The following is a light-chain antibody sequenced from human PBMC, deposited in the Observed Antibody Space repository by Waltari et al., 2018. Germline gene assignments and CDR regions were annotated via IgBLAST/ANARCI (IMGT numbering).Light chain of an antibody. Sequence: SYDVTQPRSVSVSPGQTASITCGGDNIGSKNVHWYQQKPAQAPVLVIYYNSDRPSGIPERFSGSNSGNTATLNISGVEAGDEADYYCQVWDSSSDHHDVFGSGTKLTGL. V-gene: IGLV3-21*01. CDR3: QVWDSSSDHHDV. CDR1: NIGSKN. CDR2: YNS. J-gene: IGLJ6*01.